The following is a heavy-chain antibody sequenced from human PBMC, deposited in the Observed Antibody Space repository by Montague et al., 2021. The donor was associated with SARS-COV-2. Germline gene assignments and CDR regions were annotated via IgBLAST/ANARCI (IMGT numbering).Heavy chain of an antibody. J-gene: IGHJ6*02. D-gene: IGHD6-13*01. CDR1: GFTVSSNY. Sequence: SLRLSCAASGFTVSSNYMSWVRQAPGKGLEWVSVIYSGGSTCYADSVKGRCTISRHNSKNTLYLQMNSLRAEDTAVYYCARELRIAAAGTGSGYYYGMDVWGQGTTVTVSS. V-gene: IGHV3-53*04. CDR3: ARELRIAAAGTGSGYYYGMDV. CDR2: IYSGGST.